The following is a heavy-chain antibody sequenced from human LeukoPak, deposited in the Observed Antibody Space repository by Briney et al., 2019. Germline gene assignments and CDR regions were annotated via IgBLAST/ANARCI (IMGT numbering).Heavy chain of an antibody. CDR1: GGSISSYY. Sequence: SDTLSLTCTVSGGSISSYYWSWIRQPAGKGLEWIGRIYTSGSTNYNPSLKSRVTMSVDTSKNQFSLKLSSVTAADTAVYYCAREDSSGYFYYYYYYMDVWGKGTTVTVSS. CDR3: AREDSSGYFYYYYYYMDV. V-gene: IGHV4-4*07. D-gene: IGHD3-22*01. CDR2: IYTSGST. J-gene: IGHJ6*03.